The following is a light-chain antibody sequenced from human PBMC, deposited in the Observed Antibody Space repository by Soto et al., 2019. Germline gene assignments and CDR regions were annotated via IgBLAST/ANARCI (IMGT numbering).Light chain of an antibody. CDR1: QSVSSY. J-gene: IGKJ4*01. Sequence: EIVLTQSPATLSLSPGERATLSCRASQSVSSYLAWYQQKPGQAPRLLIYDASNRATGIPARFSGSGSGTDFTLTISSLEPEDFAVSYCQQRSKWPPVLTLGGGTKVDIK. V-gene: IGKV3-11*01. CDR3: QQRSKWPPVLT. CDR2: DAS.